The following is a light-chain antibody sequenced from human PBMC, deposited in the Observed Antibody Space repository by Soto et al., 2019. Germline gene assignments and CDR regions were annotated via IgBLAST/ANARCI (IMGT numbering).Light chain of an antibody. Sequence: QSVLSQPPSAYGTPGQRVTISCSGSISNVGSNYVYWYQQLPGTAPKLLIYRDNQRPSGVPDRCSASKSGTSAYLAISGLRSEDEAVYYCAACDDTLSGDWVFGGGTKLTVL. J-gene: IGLJ3*02. CDR1: ISNVGSNY. CDR3: AACDDTLSGDWV. V-gene: IGLV1-47*01. CDR2: RDN.